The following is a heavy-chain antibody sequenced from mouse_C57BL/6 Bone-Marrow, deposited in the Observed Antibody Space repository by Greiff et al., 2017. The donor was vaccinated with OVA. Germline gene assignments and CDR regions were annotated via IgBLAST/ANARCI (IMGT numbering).Heavy chain of an antibody. D-gene: IGHD2-3*01. CDR1: GYTFTSYT. CDR3: ARGGYLPFDY. V-gene: IGHV1-4*01. J-gene: IGHJ2*01. Sequence: VKLMESGAELARPGASVKMSCKASGYTFTSYTMHWVKQRPGQGLEWIGYINPSSGYTKYNQKFKDKATLTADKSSSTAYMQLSSLTSEDSAVYYCARGGYLPFDYWGQGTTLTVSS. CDR2: INPSSGYT.